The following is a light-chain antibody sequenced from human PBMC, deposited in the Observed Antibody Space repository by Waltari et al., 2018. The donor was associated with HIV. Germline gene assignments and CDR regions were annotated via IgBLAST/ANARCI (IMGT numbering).Light chain of an antibody. CDR2: EVR. V-gene: IGLV2-23*02. CDR3: CSYAGSRV. J-gene: IGLJ3*02. CDR1: SSDVGSYTL. Sequence: QSPLTQPASVSGSPGQSLTISCPGTSSDVGSYTLVSWYQPHPGKAPQLMIYEVRKRPSGVSNRFSGSKSGNTASLTISGLQAEDEADYYCCSYAGSRVFGGGTKLTVL.